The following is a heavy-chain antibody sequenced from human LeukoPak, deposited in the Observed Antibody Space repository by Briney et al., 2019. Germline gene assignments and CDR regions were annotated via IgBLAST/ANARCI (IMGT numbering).Heavy chain of an antibody. D-gene: IGHD2-15*01. CDR2: ISYDGSYK. V-gene: IGHV3-30*18. CDR1: GFTFSSYG. Sequence: PGRSLRLSCAASGFTFSSYGMHWVRQAPGKGLEWVAVISYDGSYKYYADSVKGRFTIFRDNSKNTLYLQMNSLRAEDAAVYYCAKDSPYCSGGSCYSPYYYYGVDVWGQGTTVTDSS. CDR3: AKDSPYCSGGSCYSPYYYYGVDV. J-gene: IGHJ6*02.